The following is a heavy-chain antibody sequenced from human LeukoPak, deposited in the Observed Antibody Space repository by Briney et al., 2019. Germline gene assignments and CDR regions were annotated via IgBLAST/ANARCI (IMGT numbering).Heavy chain of an antibody. Sequence: SETLSLTCAVYGGSLSGYYWSWIRQPPGKGLEWVGEINHSGSTNYNPSLKSRVTISVDTSKNQFSLKLSSVTAADTAVYYCAREGRGYSGYARYWGQGTLVTVSS. J-gene: IGHJ4*02. CDR1: GGSLSGYY. D-gene: IGHD5-12*01. CDR3: AREGRGYSGYARY. CDR2: INHSGST. V-gene: IGHV4-34*01.